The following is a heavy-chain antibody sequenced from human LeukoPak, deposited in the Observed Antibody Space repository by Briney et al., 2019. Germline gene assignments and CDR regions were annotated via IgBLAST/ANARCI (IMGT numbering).Heavy chain of an antibody. V-gene: IGHV3-23*01. CDR1: GFTFSSDV. D-gene: IGHD2-2*01. J-gene: IGHJ3*02. Sequence: GGSLRFSCAASGFTFSSDVMSWVRQAPGKGMEWVSGISGSATTTTYADSVKGRFTISRDNSKNTVFLQMNSLRAEDTAVYYCARRGAMSRAFDIWGLGTMVTVSS. CDR2: ISGSATTT. CDR3: ARRGAMSRAFDI.